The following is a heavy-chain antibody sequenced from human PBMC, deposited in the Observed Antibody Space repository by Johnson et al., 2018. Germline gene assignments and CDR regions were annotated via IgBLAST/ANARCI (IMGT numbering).Heavy chain of an antibody. D-gene: IGHD2-2*01. Sequence: VQLVESGAEVKKPGASVKVSCKASGYTFTSHDINWVRQATGQGLEWMGWMHPNSGNTGYAQKFQGRVTMTRNTSISTAYMVLSSMRSEATAVYFSARGLIGSTISLFHHWGQGAPVTVSS. CDR2: MHPNSGNT. CDR1: GYTFTSHD. J-gene: IGHJ1*01. CDR3: ARGLIGSTISLFHH. V-gene: IGHV1-8*01.